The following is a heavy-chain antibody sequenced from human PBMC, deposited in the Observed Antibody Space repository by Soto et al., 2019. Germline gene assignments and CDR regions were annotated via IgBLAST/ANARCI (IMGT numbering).Heavy chain of an antibody. J-gene: IGHJ5*02. CDR1: GFSLTTRGVG. Sequence: QITLKESRPTLVKPTQTLTLTCTFSGFSLTTRGVGVGWIRQPPGKALERPALIYWDDDKRNSPSLQSRLSITKDTSKNQMALTMTNVYPVDTATYYCAHIPNYYPYDWFDPWGQGTLVSVSS. CDR2: IYWDDDK. D-gene: IGHD3-10*01. V-gene: IGHV2-5*02. CDR3: AHIPNYYPYDWFDP.